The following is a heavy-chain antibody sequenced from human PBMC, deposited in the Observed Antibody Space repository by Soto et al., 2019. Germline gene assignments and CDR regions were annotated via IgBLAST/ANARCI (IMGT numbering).Heavy chain of an antibody. Sequence: QVQLVQSGAEVKKPGASVKVSCKASGYTLTGYYMHWVRQAPGQGLEWMGWINPNSGGTNYAQKFQGRVTMTRDTSISTAYMELSRLRSDDTAVYYCAIPKGSPNYYYYGMDVWGQGTTVTVSS. V-gene: IGHV1-2*02. CDR2: INPNSGGT. CDR3: AIPKGSPNYYYYGMDV. J-gene: IGHJ6*02. CDR1: GYTLTGYY. D-gene: IGHD6-13*01.